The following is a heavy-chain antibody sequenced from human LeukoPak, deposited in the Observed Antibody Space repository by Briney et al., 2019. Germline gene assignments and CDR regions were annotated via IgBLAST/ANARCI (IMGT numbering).Heavy chain of an antibody. V-gene: IGHV4-38-2*02. CDR1: GYSISSGYY. CDR2: IYHSGST. D-gene: IGHD4-11*01. J-gene: IGHJ6*03. CDR3: ARDLTTVTNYYYYYYYMDV. Sequence: SETLSLTCTVSGYSISSGYYWGWIRPPPGKGLEWIGSIYHSGSTYYNPSLKSRVTISVDTSKNQFSLKLSSVTAADTAVYYCARDLTTVTNYYYYYYYMDVWGKGTTVTVSS.